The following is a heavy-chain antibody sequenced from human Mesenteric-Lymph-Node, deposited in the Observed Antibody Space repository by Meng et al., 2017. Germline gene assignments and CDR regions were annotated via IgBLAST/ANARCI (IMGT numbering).Heavy chain of an antibody. V-gene: IGHV3-23*01. Sequence: GGSLRLSCAASGLTISNCAMSWVRQAPGKGLEWVSTIGTAYKTYYADPVKGRFTIARDKSKNTLYLQKNSLRAEDTAVYYCARAIAAGGKSTVYYYYGMDVWGQGTTVTVSS. D-gene: IGHD6-13*01. CDR3: ARAIAAGGKSTVYYYYGMDV. J-gene: IGHJ6*02. CDR2: IGTAYKT. CDR1: GLTISNCA.